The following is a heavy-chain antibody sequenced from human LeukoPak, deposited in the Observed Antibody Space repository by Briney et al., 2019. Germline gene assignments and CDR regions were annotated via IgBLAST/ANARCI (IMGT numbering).Heavy chain of an antibody. D-gene: IGHD6-6*01. Sequence: PGGSLRLSCAASGFTFSSYAMHWVRQAPGKGLEWVAVISYDGSNKYYADSVKGRFTISRDNSKNTLYLQMNSLRAEDTAVYYCARELKSAGIAARVGPSWFDPWGQGTLVTVSS. CDR2: ISYDGSNK. CDR3: ARELKSAGIAARVGPSWFDP. J-gene: IGHJ5*02. CDR1: GFTFSSYA. V-gene: IGHV3-30-3*01.